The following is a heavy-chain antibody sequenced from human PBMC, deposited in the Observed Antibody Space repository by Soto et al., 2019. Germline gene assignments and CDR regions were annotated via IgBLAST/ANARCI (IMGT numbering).Heavy chain of an antibody. CDR3: ARDLAPRGHTYYDFWSGPPTLPW. D-gene: IGHD3-3*01. Sequence: QVQLVQSGAEVKKPGASVKVSCKASGYTFTSYGISWVRQAPGQGLEWMGWISAYNSNTNYAQKLQGRVTMTTDTSTHTAYMELRSLRSDDTAVYYCARDLAPRGHTYYDFWSGPPTLPWWGQGTLVAVAS. J-gene: IGHJ4*02. CDR1: GYTFTSYG. V-gene: IGHV1-18*01. CDR2: ISAYNSNT.